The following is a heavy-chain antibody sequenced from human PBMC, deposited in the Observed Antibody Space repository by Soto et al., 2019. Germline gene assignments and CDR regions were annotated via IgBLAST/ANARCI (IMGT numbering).Heavy chain of an antibody. Sequence: GGSLRLSCAASGFTFSDYPMHWVRQAPGKGQEWVAVISYDGSNKYYADSVKGRFTISRDNSKNTLYLQMNSLRAEDTAVYYCAKSPGMYYYDSSGYYHYDYWGQGT. V-gene: IGHV3-30*18. CDR3: AKSPGMYYYDSSGYYHYDY. CDR1: GFTFSDYP. D-gene: IGHD3-22*01. J-gene: IGHJ4*02. CDR2: ISYDGSNK.